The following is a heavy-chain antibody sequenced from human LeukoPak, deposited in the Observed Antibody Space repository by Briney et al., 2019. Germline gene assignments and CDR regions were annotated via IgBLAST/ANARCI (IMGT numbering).Heavy chain of an antibody. D-gene: IGHD3-10*01. CDR1: GFTFSSYA. V-gene: IGHV3-23*01. Sequence: GGSLRLSCAASGFTFSSYAMSWVHQAPGKGLEWVSAISGSGGSTYYADSVKGRFTIYRDNSKNTLYLQMNSLRAEDTAVYYCAKHYYGSGSYPGPFDYWGQGTLVTVSS. CDR2: ISGSGGST. CDR3: AKHYYGSGSYPGPFDY. J-gene: IGHJ4*02.